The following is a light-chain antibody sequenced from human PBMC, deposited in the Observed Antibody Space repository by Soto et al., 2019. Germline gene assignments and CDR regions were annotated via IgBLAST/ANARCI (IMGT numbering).Light chain of an antibody. CDR2: LGS. Sequence: DIVMTQSPLSLPVTPGEPASISCRSSQTLLHSNGYNYLDWYLQKPGQSPQLLISLGSDRASGVPDRFSGSGSGTGFTLKISRVEAEDVGVYYCMQSLQTPWTFGQGTNVGIK. J-gene: IGKJ1*01. CDR1: QTLLHSNGYNY. CDR3: MQSLQTPWT. V-gene: IGKV2-28*01.